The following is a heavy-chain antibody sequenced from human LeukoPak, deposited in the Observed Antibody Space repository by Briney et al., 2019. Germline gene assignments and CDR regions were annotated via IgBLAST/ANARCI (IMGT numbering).Heavy chain of an antibody. D-gene: IGHD6-13*01. J-gene: IGHJ4*02. CDR3: ARVAAGKVIDY. CDR2: IYSGGKT. Sequence: TGGSLRLSCAGYDFTVSTNYMSWVRQAPGKGLKWVSVIYSGGKTYYADSVKGRFTISRDNSKNTVYLQMNSLRAEDTAVYYCARVAAGKVIDYWGQGILVIVSS. CDR1: DFTVSTNY. V-gene: IGHV3-53*01.